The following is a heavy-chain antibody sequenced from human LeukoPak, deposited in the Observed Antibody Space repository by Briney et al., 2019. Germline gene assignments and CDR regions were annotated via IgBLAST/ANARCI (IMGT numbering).Heavy chain of an antibody. J-gene: IGHJ4*02. V-gene: IGHV4-39*07. D-gene: IGHD3-10*01. CDR2: IYYSGST. CDR3: ARDRLVRGVYFDY. CDR1: GGSISSSSYY. Sequence: PSETLSLTCTVSGGSISSSSYYWGWIRQPPGKGLEWIGSIYYSGSTYYNPSLKSRVTISVDTSKNQFSLKLSSVTAADTAVYYCARDRLVRGVYFDYWGQGTLVTVSS.